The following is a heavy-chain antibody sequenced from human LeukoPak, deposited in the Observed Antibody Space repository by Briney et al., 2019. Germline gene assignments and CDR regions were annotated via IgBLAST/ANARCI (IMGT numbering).Heavy chain of an antibody. V-gene: IGHV3-23*01. D-gene: IGHD4-11*01. J-gene: IGHJ6*03. CDR1: GFTFSSYA. Sequence: GGSLRLSCAASGFTFSSYAMSWVRQAPGKGLEWVSAISGSGGSTNYADSVKGRFTTSRDNSKNTLYLLMNSLRAEDTAVYYCAKTSYNNYENYYYYMDVWGKGTTVTVSS. CDR2: ISGSGGST. CDR3: AKTSYNNYENYYYYMDV.